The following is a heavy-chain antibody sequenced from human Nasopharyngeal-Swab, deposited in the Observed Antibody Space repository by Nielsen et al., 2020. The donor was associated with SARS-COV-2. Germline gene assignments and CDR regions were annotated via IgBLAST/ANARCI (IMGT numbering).Heavy chain of an antibody. CDR2: VYSSANT. J-gene: IGHJ3*02. Sequence: LRLSCSVSGGSISSGDYYWSWIRQPPGKGLEWIGYVYSSANTYYNPSLKSRVNMSVDMSKNQFSLKLSSVTAADTAVYYCAREVASANKNAFDIWGQGTIVTVSS. CDR1: GGSISSGDYY. D-gene: IGHD2/OR15-2a*01. CDR3: AREVASANKNAFDI. V-gene: IGHV4-30-4*01.